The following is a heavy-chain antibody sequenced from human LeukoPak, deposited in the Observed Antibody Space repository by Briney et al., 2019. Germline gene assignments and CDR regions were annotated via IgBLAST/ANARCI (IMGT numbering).Heavy chain of an antibody. D-gene: IGHD1-26*01. Sequence: PGGSLRLSCAASGFTFSSYWMSWVRQAPGKGLEWVANTKQDGSEKYYVDSVKGRFTISRDNAKNSLYLQMNSLRAEDTAVYYCARDPHEWELLEVVDAFDIWGQGTMVTVSS. CDR3: ARDPHEWELLEVVDAFDI. V-gene: IGHV3-7*01. J-gene: IGHJ3*02. CDR1: GFTFSSYW. CDR2: TKQDGSEK.